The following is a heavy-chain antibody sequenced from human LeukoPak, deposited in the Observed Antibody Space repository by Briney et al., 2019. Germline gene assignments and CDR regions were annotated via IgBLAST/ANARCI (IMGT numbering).Heavy chain of an antibody. CDR1: GFTFSSYA. J-gene: IGHJ4*02. CDR3: ARDGNVVVTAILWLATD. CDR2: ISYDGSNK. Sequence: GGSLRLSCAASGFTFSSYAMHWVRQAPGKGLEWVAGISYDGSNKYYADSVKGRFTISRDNAKNTLYMQMNSLRAEDTAVYYCARDGNVVVTAILWLATDWGQGTLVTVSS. D-gene: IGHD2-21*02. V-gene: IGHV3-30-3*01.